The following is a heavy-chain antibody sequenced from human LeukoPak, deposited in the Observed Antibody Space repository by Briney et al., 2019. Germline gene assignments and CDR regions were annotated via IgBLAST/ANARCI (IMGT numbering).Heavy chain of an antibody. Sequence: GESLKISCKGSGYSFTSYWISWVRQMPGKGREWMGRIDPSDSYTNYSPSFQGHVTISADKSISTAYLQWSSLKASDTAMYYCASGPLGIVATFEDWGQGTLVTVSS. D-gene: IGHD5-12*01. CDR1: GYSFTSYW. CDR3: ASGPLGIVATFED. J-gene: IGHJ4*02. V-gene: IGHV5-10-1*01. CDR2: IDPSDSYT.